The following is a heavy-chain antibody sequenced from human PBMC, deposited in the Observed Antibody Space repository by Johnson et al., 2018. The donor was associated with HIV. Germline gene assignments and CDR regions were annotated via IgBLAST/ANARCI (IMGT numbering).Heavy chain of an antibody. CDR2: INSDGSST. CDR1: GFTFSSYW. Sequence: EQLEESGGGLVQPGGSLRLSCAASGFTFSSYWMHWVRQAPGKGLVWVSRINSDGSSTSYADSVKGRFTISRDNAKNTLYLQMNSLRAEDTAVYYCARDLHDSSGYYYEGDAFDIWGQGTMVTVSS. J-gene: IGHJ3*02. D-gene: IGHD3-22*01. CDR3: ARDLHDSSGYYYEGDAFDI. V-gene: IGHV3-74*01.